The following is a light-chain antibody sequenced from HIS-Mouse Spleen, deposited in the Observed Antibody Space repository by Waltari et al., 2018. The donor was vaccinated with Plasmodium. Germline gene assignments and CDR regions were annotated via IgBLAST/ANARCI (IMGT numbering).Light chain of an antibody. J-gene: IGKJ1*01. Sequence: DIQMTQYPSSLSASVGDRVTITGRASHSISSYLNWYQQKPGKAPKHLIYAASSWQSAFPSRFSGSGSETDFTLTISSLRREDFATDYCQQRYGTCTFSQGTKVAIK. V-gene: IGKV1-39*01. CDR1: HSISSY. CDR3: QQRYGTCT. CDR2: AAS.